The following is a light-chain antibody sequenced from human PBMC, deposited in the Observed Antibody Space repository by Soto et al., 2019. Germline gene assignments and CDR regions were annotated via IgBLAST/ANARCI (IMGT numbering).Light chain of an antibody. CDR2: EVS. CDR3: SSYKSSTTLWV. Sequence: QSALTQPASVSGSPGQSITISCTGTSRDVGGYNYVSWHQQHPGKAPKVIITEVSNRPSGVSNRFSGSKSGNTASLTISGLQAEDEADYYCSSYKSSTTLWVFGGGTKLTVL. CDR1: SRDVGGYNY. V-gene: IGLV2-14*01. J-gene: IGLJ3*02.